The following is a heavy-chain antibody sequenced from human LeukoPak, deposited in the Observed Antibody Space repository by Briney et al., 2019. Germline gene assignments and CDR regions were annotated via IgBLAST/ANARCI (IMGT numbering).Heavy chain of an antibody. V-gene: IGHV4-59*08. D-gene: IGHD3-22*01. CDR2: IYYSGST. CDR1: GGSISSYY. Sequence: SETLSLTCTVSGGSISSYYWSWIRQPPGKGLEWIGYIYYSGSTNYNPSLKSRVTISVDTSKNQFSLKLSSVTAADTAVYYCARHAGDYDSSGYSTNFDYWGQGTLVTVSS. CDR3: ARHAGDYDSSGYSTNFDY. J-gene: IGHJ4*02.